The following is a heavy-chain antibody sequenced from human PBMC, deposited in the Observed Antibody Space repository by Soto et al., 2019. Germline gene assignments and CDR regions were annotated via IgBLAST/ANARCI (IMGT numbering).Heavy chain of an antibody. CDR3: ARRVTPTYYFDY. J-gene: IGHJ4*02. D-gene: IGHD2-21*02. Sequence: GESLKISCKGSGYTFTTYWIGWVRQMPGKGLEWMGIIYPYDSDTRYSPSFQGQVTISADKSINTAYLQWSSLRASDTAIYYCARRVTPTYYFDYWGPGTLVTVSS. CDR1: GYTFTTYW. CDR2: IYPYDSDT. V-gene: IGHV5-51*01.